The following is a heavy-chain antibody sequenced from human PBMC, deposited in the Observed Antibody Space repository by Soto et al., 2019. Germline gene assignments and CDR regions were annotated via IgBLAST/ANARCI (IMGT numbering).Heavy chain of an antibody. CDR3: AREGGAYGDYVGYFDY. CDR2: IWNDGSNK. CDR1: GFTFSSYG. Sequence: ESGGGVVQPGRSLRLSCAASGFTFSSYGMHWVRQAPGKGLEWVAVIWNDGSNKYYADSVKGRFTISRDNSKNTLYLQMNSLRAEDTAVYYCAREGGAYGDYVGYFDYWGQGTLVTVSS. J-gene: IGHJ4*02. V-gene: IGHV3-33*01. D-gene: IGHD4-17*01.